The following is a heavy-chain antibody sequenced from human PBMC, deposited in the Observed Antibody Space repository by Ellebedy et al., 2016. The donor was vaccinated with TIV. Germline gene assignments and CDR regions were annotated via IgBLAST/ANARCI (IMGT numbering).Heavy chain of an antibody. CDR1: GYSFSHYW. CDR3: ARLGDSRAYYYVPPNS. CDR2: IYPGDSTT. J-gene: IGHJ5*02. D-gene: IGHD3-22*01. V-gene: IGHV5-51*01. Sequence: GESLKISCKGSGYSFSHYWIGWVRQMPGKGLEWMGIIYPGDSTTRYSPSFQGQVTFSADNSITTAYLQWSSLRASDTAMYDGARLGDSRAYYYVPPNSWGQGTLVTVSS.